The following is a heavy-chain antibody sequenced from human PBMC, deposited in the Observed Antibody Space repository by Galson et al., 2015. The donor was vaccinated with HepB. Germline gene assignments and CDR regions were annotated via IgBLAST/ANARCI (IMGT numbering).Heavy chain of an antibody. D-gene: IGHD6-13*01. Sequence: SLRLSCAASGFTVSSNYVSWVRQAPGKGLEWVSVIYSGGSTYYADSVKGRFTISRDNSKNTLYLQMNSLRAEDTAVYYCARVAAAGAFDYWGQGTLVTVSS. V-gene: IGHV3-53*01. CDR1: GFTVSSNY. J-gene: IGHJ4*02. CDR3: ARVAAAGAFDY. CDR2: IYSGGST.